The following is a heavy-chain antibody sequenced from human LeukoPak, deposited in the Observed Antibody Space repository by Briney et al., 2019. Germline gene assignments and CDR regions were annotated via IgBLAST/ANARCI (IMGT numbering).Heavy chain of an antibody. CDR3: ARRMSSSWYFDY. J-gene: IGHJ4*02. CDR1: GGSIRSSYYY. V-gene: IGHV4-39*01. CDR2: IHYSGTT. D-gene: IGHD6-13*01. Sequence: PSETLSLTRTVSGGSIRSSYYYWGWIRQPPGKGLKWIGHIHYSGTTHYNPSLKSRVTISVDTSKNQFSLKLSSVIAADTAMYYCARRMSSSWYFDYWGQGTLVTVSS.